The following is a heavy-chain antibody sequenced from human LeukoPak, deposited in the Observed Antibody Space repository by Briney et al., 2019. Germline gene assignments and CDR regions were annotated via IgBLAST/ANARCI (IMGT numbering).Heavy chain of an antibody. J-gene: IGHJ6*02. Sequence: SETLSLTCTVSGGSISSYYWSWIRQPPGKGLEWIGYIYYSGSTNYNPSLKSRVTISVDTSKNQFSLKLSSVTAADTAVYYCARALGAVAGKRVYYYYGMDVWGQGTTVTVSS. D-gene: IGHD6-19*01. V-gene: IGHV4-59*12. CDR3: ARALGAVAGKRVYYYYGMDV. CDR2: IYYSGST. CDR1: GGSISSYY.